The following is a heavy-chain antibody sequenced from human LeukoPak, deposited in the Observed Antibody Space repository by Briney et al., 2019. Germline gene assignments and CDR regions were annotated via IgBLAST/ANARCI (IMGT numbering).Heavy chain of an antibody. CDR1: GYSFSSYW. D-gene: IGHD6-13*01. CDR3: ARNSSPKRYNWFDP. CDR2: IYPGDSDT. J-gene: IGHJ5*02. Sequence: GESLKISCKGYGYSFSSYWIGWVRQMPGKGLEWMGIIYPGDSDTRYSPSFQGQVTISADKSISTAYLQWSSLKASDTAMYYCARNSSPKRYNWFDPWGQGTLVTVSS. V-gene: IGHV5-51*01.